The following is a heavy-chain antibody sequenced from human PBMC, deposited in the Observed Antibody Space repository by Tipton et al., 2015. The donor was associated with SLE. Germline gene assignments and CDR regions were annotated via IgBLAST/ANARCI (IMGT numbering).Heavy chain of an antibody. V-gene: IGHV4-34*01. J-gene: IGHJ2*01. D-gene: IGHD2-2*02. CDR3: ARGRDYTERYRYFDL. CDR2: FIHSETT. Sequence: TLSLTCAVDGASFSDYYWMWVRQPPGKGLEWIGEFIHSETTNYNPSLKSRVTISVDTSKNELSLRMTSVTAADTAVYYCARGRDYTERYRYFDLWGRGTLVTVSS. CDR1: GASFSDYY.